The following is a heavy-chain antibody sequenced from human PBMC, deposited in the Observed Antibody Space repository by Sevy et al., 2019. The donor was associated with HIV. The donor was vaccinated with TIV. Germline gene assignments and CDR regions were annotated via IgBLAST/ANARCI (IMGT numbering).Heavy chain of an antibody. CDR3: ARDAGGGNSFDY. Sequence: GGSLRLSCAASGFTFGTYAMFWVRQAPGKGLEWVTLTSYDGSSKYYADSVKGRFTISRDNSKKTLSLQMNSLRAEDTAVYYCARDAGGGNSFDYWGQGTLVTVSS. J-gene: IGHJ4*02. CDR1: GFTFGTYA. CDR2: TSYDGSSK. V-gene: IGHV3-30-3*01. D-gene: IGHD2-15*01.